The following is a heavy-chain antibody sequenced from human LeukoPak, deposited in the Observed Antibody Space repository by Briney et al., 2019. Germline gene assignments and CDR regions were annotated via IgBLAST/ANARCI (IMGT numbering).Heavy chain of an antibody. CDR2: IYNSGST. V-gene: IGHV4-59*12. D-gene: IGHD3-22*01. J-gene: IGHJ3*02. CDR3: ARRFYYDSRENDAFDI. CDR1: GGSIRSYY. Sequence: SETLSLTCTVSGGSIRSYYWSWIRQPPGKGLEWIGYIYNSGSTNYNPSLKSRVTISVDTSKNQFSLKLSSVTAADTAVYYCARRFYYDSRENDAFDIWGQGTMVTVSS.